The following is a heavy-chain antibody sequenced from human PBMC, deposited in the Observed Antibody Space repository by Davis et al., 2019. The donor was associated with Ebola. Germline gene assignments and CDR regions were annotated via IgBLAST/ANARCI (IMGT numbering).Heavy chain of an antibody. V-gene: IGHV3-9*01. Sequence: GGSLRLSCAASGFTFDDYAMHWVRQAPGKGLEWVSGISWNSGSIGYADSVKGRFTISRDNAKNSLYLQMNSLRGEDTAVYYCARSGLSFGVVKYHYGMDVWGKGTTVTVSS. D-gene: IGHD3-3*01. CDR3: ARSGLSFGVVKYHYGMDV. CDR2: ISWNSGSI. CDR1: GFTFDDYA. J-gene: IGHJ6*04.